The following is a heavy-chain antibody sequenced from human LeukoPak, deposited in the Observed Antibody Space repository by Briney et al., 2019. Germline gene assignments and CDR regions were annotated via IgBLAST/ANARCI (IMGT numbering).Heavy chain of an antibody. CDR2: INPSGGST. D-gene: IGHD4-17*01. V-gene: IGHV1-46*01. CDR1: GYTFTSYY. Sequence: ASVKVSCKASGYTFTSYYMHWVRQAPGQGLEWMGIINPSGGSTSYAQKFQGRVTMTRDTSTSTVYMELSSLRSEDTAVYYCGRARSSVTTVTTPGYWGQGTLVTVSS. J-gene: IGHJ4*02. CDR3: GRARSSVTTVTTPGY.